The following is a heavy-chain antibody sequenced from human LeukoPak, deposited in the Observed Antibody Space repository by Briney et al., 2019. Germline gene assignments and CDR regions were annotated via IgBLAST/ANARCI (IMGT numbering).Heavy chain of an antibody. Sequence: GGSLRLSCAASGFTFSTYGIHWVRQAPGKGLEWVAVISYDGSNKYYIDSVKGRFTISRDNSKNTLYLQMNSLRPGDTAVYYCAKANEVGGYDYGPGIWGQGTLVTVSS. J-gene: IGHJ4*02. D-gene: IGHD3-10*01. CDR3: AKANEVGGYDYGPGI. V-gene: IGHV3-30*18. CDR1: GFTFSTYG. CDR2: ISYDGSNK.